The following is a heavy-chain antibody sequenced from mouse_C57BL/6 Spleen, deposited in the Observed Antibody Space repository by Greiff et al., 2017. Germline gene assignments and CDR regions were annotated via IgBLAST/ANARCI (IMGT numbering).Heavy chain of an antibody. D-gene: IGHD2-5*01. Sequence: QVQLQQSGAELVKPGASVKLSCKASGYTFTSYWMHWVKQRPGQGLEWIGMIHPNSGSTNYNEKFKSKATLTVDKSSSTAYMQLSSLTSEDSAVYYCAPYYSNLWDYWGQGTSVTVSS. CDR2: IHPNSGST. CDR3: APYYSNLWDY. V-gene: IGHV1-64*01. CDR1: GYTFTSYW. J-gene: IGHJ4*01.